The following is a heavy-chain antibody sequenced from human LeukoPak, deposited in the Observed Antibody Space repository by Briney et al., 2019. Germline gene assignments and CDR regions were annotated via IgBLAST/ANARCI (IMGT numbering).Heavy chain of an antibody. V-gene: IGHV3-66*01. CDR2: IYSGGST. CDR1: GFTVSSNY. J-gene: IGHJ4*02. CDR3: AKESSSGWFSTSFDY. D-gene: IGHD6-19*01. Sequence: GGSLRLSCAASGFTVSSNYMSWVRQAPGKGLEWVSVIYSGGSTYYADSVKGRFTISRDNSKNTLYLQMNSLRAEDTAVYYCAKESSSGWFSTSFDYWGQGTLVTVSS.